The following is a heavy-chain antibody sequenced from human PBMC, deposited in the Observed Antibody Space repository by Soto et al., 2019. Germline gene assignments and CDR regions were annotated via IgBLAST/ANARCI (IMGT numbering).Heavy chain of an antibody. CDR2: IYSGGST. CDR1: GFTVSSNY. J-gene: IGHJ5*02. CDR3: GRAFWVEGSAP. V-gene: IGHV3-66*01. Sequence: GGSLRLSCAASGFTVSSNYMSWVRQAPGKGLEWVSVIYSGGSTYYADSVKGRFTISRDNSKNTLYLQMNSLRAEDTAVYYCGRAFWVEGSAPGGQGTLVTVSS. D-gene: IGHD3-16*01.